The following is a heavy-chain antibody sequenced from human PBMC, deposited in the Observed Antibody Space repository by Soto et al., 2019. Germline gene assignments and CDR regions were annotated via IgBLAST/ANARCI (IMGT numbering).Heavy chain of an antibody. CDR2: IYYSVST. J-gene: IGHJ4*02. CDR1: GGSISSSSYY. V-gene: IGHV4-39*01. CDR3: ARGPRSPPGGRGKAFDY. Sequence: SETLSLTCTVSGGSISSSSYYWGWIRQPPGKGLEWIGSIYYSVSTYYNPSLKSRVTISVDTPKHQFSLKLGSVTAADTAVYYCARGPRSPPGGRGKAFDYWGQGNRVTVS. D-gene: IGHD1-26*01.